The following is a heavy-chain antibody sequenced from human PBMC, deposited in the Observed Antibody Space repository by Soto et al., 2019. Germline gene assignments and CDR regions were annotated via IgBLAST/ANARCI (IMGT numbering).Heavy chain of an antibody. CDR1: GDSITSTNW. D-gene: IGHD3-10*01. J-gene: IGHJ5*02. CDR2: VYHGGST. CDR3: ARDKTPPNYYGAGKNWFAP. Sequence: SETLSLTCVVSGDSITSTNWWSWVRQPPGKGLEWIGEVYHGGSTNYNPSLKSRVTISVDKSKNQFSLKLTSVTAADTAVYYCARDKTPPNYYGAGKNWFAPWGVGTLVTVS. V-gene: IGHV4-4*02.